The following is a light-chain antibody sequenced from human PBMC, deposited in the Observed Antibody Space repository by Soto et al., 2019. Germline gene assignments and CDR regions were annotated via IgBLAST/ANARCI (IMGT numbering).Light chain of an antibody. V-gene: IGLV1-40*01. CDR1: SSDIGASYD. Sequence: QSVLTQPPSVSGAPGQRVTISCTGSSSDIGASYDVHWYQHLPGTAPKLLIYGNSNRPSGVPDRFSGSKSGTSASLAITGLQAEDAVDYYCQSYDSSLSAFVFGTGTKLTVL. CDR3: QSYDSSLSAFV. J-gene: IGLJ1*01. CDR2: GNS.